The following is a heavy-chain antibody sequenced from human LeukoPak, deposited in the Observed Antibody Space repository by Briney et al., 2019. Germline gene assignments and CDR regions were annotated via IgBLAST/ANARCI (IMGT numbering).Heavy chain of an antibody. V-gene: IGHV3-23*01. CDR2: ISGSGGGT. CDR3: AKPPDYYGSGSSSYIDC. Sequence: GGSLRLSCAASGFTFSSYAMSWVRQAQGKGLEWVSAISGSGGGTYYANSVKGRFTISRDNSRDTLYLQMNSLRAEDTALYFCAKPPDYYGSGSSSYIDCWGQGTLVSVSS. D-gene: IGHD3-10*01. CDR1: GFTFSSYA. J-gene: IGHJ4*02.